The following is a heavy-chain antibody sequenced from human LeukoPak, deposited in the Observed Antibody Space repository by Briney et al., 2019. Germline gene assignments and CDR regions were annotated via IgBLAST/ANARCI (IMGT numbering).Heavy chain of an antibody. J-gene: IGHJ4*02. CDR1: GGSISSSSYY. CDR2: IYYSGST. CDR3: ARWEGYFDY. D-gene: IGHD1-26*01. V-gene: IGHV4-39*01. Sequence: SETLSLTRTVSGGSISSSSYYWGWIRQPPGKGLEWIGSIYYSGSTYYNPSLKSRVTISVDTSKNQFSLKLSSVTAADTAVYYCARWEGYFDYWGQGTLVTVSS.